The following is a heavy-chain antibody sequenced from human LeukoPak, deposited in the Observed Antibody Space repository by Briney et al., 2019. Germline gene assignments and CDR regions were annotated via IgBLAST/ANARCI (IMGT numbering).Heavy chain of an antibody. Sequence: SETLSLTCTVSGGSISSYYWSWIRQPPGKGLEWIGYIYYSGSTNYNPSLKSRVTISVDTSKNQFSLKLSSVTAADTAVYYCARDRRYCSGGSCQHDAFGIWGLGTMVTVSS. CDR1: GGSISSYY. CDR3: ARDRRYCSGGSCQHDAFGI. J-gene: IGHJ3*02. D-gene: IGHD2-15*01. CDR2: IYYSGST. V-gene: IGHV4-59*01.